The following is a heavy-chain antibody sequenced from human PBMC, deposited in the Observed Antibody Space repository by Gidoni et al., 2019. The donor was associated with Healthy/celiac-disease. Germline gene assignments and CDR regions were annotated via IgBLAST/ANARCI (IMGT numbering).Heavy chain of an antibody. CDR1: GFTFSSYA. J-gene: IGHJ4*02. CDR3: ARDEDYGY. Sequence: QVQLVESGGGVVQPGRSLRLSCAASGFTFSSYAMHWVRQAPGKGLEWVAVISYDGSNKDYADSVKGRFTISRDNSKNTLYLQMNSLRAEDTAVYYCARDEDYGYWGQGTLVTVSS. CDR2: ISYDGSNK. V-gene: IGHV3-30*01. D-gene: IGHD3-16*01.